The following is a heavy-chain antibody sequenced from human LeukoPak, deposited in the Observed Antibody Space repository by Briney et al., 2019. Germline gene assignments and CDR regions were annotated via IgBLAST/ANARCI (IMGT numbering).Heavy chain of an antibody. V-gene: IGHV1-18*01. CDR2: ISAYHGKT. CDR3: ARDSPFMVPGTGDAFDI. D-gene: IGHD6-19*01. CDR1: GYDFSTFG. J-gene: IGHJ3*02. Sequence: GASVKVSCKASGYDFSTFGISWVRQAPGERLEWMGWISAYHGKTNFPQRFQGRVTLTTETSTSTAYMELRSLRSDDTVIYYCARDSPFMVPGTGDAFDIWGQGTMVSVSS.